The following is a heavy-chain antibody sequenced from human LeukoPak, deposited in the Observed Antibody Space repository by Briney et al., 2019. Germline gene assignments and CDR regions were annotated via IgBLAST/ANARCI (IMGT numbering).Heavy chain of an antibody. CDR3: ARTEYYYGSGMFDP. CDR2: INPNSGGT. V-gene: IGHV1-2*02. J-gene: IGHJ5*02. CDR1: GYTFTGYY. D-gene: IGHD3-10*01. Sequence: ASVKVSCKASGYTFTGYYMHWVRQAPGQGLEWMGWINPNSGGTNYAQKFQGRVTMTRDTSISTAYMELSRLRSDDTAVYYCARTEYYYGSGMFDPWGQGTLVTVSS.